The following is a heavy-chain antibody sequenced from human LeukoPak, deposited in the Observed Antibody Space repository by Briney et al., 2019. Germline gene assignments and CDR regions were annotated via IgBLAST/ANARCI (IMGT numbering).Heavy chain of an antibody. CDR1: GFTFEDYG. V-gene: IGHV3-23*01. CDR3: AKNPRGYYDSSGKYNWFDS. J-gene: IGHJ5*01. CDR2: ISGSGGST. Sequence: GGSLRRSAAASGFTFEDYGMSWVRQVPGKGLEWISAISGSGGSTYYADSVKGRFTIARDNSKNTLYLQMNSLRAEATAVYYCAKNPRGYYDSSGKYNWFDSWGQGTLVTVSS. D-gene: IGHD3-22*01.